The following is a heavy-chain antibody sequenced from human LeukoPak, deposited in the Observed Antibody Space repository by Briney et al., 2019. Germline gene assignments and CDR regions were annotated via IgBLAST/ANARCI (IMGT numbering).Heavy chain of an antibody. CDR1: GFTFSSYG. CDR2: IWYDGSNK. Sequence: GGSLRLSCAASGFTFSSYGMHWVRQAPGKGLEWVAVIWYDGSNKYYADSVKGRFTISRDNSKNTLYLQMNSPRAEDTAVYYCATGYSSSWYQRGFDYWGQGTLVTVSS. V-gene: IGHV3-33*08. D-gene: IGHD6-13*01. CDR3: ATGYSSSWYQRGFDY. J-gene: IGHJ4*02.